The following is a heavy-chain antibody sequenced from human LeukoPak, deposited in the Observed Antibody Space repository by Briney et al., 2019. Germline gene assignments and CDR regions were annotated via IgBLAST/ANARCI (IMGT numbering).Heavy chain of an antibody. CDR3: AKDRVVGTTRDFDY. Sequence: PGGSLRLSCAGSGFPFSIHGMTWVRQAPGKGLEWVSGISPGGGPTYYADSVKGRFTISRDNSKNTLYLQMNSLRAEDTAVYYCAKDRVVGTTRDFDYWGQGTLVTVSS. CDR2: ISPGGGPT. D-gene: IGHD1-26*01. V-gene: IGHV3-23*01. J-gene: IGHJ4*02. CDR1: GFPFSIHG.